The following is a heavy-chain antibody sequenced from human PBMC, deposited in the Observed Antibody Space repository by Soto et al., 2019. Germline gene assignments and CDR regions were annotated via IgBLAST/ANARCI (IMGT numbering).Heavy chain of an antibody. CDR3: AKGKISTTTYTSFDS. CDR1: GFTFSRFA. V-gene: IGHV3-23*01. J-gene: IGHJ5*01. CDR2: FSGPGGGT. D-gene: IGHD1-26*01. Sequence: GSLRLSCEASGFTFSRFAMSWVRQAPGKGLEWVSTFSGPGGGTNYADSVKGRFTISRDNFKSSLYLQMSNLRAEDTAIYYCAKGKISTTTYTSFDSWGQGTLVTVSS.